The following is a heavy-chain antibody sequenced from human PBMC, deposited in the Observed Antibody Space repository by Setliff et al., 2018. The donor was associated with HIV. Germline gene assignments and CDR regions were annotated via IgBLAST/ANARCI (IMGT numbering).Heavy chain of an antibody. CDR2: IYTTGST. D-gene: IGHD3-10*02. V-gene: IGHV4-4*09. CDR3: ARESPPMSLDA. Sequence: SETLSLTCTVSGDSISNYYWSWVRQPPGKGLEWIGYIYTTGSTNYNPSLKSRVTMSVDTSKNQFSLRLTSVTAADTAVYYCARESPPMSLDAWGQGTLVTVSS. CDR1: GDSISNYY. J-gene: IGHJ1*01.